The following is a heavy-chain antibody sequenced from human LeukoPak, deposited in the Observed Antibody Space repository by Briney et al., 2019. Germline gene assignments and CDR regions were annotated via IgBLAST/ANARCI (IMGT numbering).Heavy chain of an antibody. J-gene: IGHJ4*02. V-gene: IGHV1-24*01. D-gene: IGHD3-3*01. Sequence: ASVKVSCKVSGYTLTELSMHWVRQAPGKGLEWMGGFDPEDGETIYAQKFQGRVTMTEDTSTDTAYMELSSLRSEDTAVYYCATTPGVLRFLEWLFYWSQGTLVTVSS. CDR3: ATTPGVLRFLEWLFY. CDR2: FDPEDGET. CDR1: GYTLTELS.